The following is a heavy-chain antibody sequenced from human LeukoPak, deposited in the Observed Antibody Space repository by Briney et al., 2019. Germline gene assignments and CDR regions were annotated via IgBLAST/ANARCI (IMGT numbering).Heavy chain of an antibody. Sequence: GESLKISCQGFAYPFTTSWIGWVLQLPGKGLEWTAIIYAGNSDAKYSPSFQGQVSISTDRSISTAYLHWSSLKASDTAIYYCAIINHPDGRVYWGQGTLVTVSS. D-gene: IGHD5-24*01. CDR2: IYAGNSDA. J-gene: IGHJ4*02. V-gene: IGHV5-51*01. CDR3: AIINHPDGRVY. CDR1: AYPFTTSW.